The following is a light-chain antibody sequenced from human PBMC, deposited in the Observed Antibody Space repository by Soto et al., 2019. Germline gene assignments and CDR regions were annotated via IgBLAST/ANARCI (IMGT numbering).Light chain of an antibody. J-gene: IGLJ2*01. Sequence: QSVLTQPASVSGSPGQSITISCTGTSSDVGGYNYVSWYQQHPGKAPKLMIYEVSNRPSGVSNRFSGSKSGNAASLTISGLQPEDEADYYCSSYTSSSTYVIFGGGTKLTVL. CDR1: SSDVGGYNY. CDR3: SSYTSSSTYVI. CDR2: EVS. V-gene: IGLV2-14*01.